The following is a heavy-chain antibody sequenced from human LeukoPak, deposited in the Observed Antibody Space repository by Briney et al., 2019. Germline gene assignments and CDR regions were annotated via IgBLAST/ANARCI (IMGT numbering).Heavy chain of an antibody. CDR1: GFTVSSNY. J-gene: IGHJ6*03. Sequence: GGSLRLSCAASGFTVSSNYMSWVRQAPGKGLEWVSVIYSGGSTYHAGSVKGRFTISRDNSKNTLYLQMNSLRAEDTAVYYCARGHISMIVAPYYMDVWGKGTTVTVSS. CDR3: ARGHISMIVAPYYMDV. CDR2: IYSGGST. D-gene: IGHD3-22*01. V-gene: IGHV3-53*01.